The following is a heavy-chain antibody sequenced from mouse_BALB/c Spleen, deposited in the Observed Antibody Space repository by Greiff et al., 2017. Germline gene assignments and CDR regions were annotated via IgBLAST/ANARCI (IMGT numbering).Heavy chain of an antibody. J-gene: IGHJ2*01. CDR3: AAGNYGY. CDR1: GFAFSSYD. V-gene: IGHV5-12-1*01. D-gene: IGHD2-1*01. CDR2: ISSGGGST. Sequence: EVKLVESGGGLVKPGGSLKLSCAASGFAFSSYDMSWVRQTPEKRLEWVAYISSGGGSTYYPDTVKGRFTISRDNAKNTLYLQMSSLKSEDTAMYYCAAGNYGYWGQGTTLTVSS.